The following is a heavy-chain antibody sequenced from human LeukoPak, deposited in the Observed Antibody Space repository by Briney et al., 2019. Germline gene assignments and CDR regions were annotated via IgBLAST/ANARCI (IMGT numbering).Heavy chain of an antibody. J-gene: IGHJ4*02. CDR3: SRPNGC. CDR1: GFTFSDYY. D-gene: IGHD5-24*01. V-gene: IGHV3-72*01. Sequence: PGGSLRLSCAASGFTFSDYYLDWVRQAPGKGLEWVGRSRNKANSYTRDYAASVKGRFTISRDDSKNSLYLQMNSLKSEDTAVYYCSRPNGCWGQGTLVTVSS. CDR2: SRNKANSYTR.